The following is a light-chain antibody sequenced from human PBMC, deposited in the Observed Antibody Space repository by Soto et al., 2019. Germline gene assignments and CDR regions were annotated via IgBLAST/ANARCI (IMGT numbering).Light chain of an antibody. CDR3: SSFTTDSTDV. CDR2: TVS. J-gene: IGLJ1*01. V-gene: IGLV2-14*01. CDR1: SSDVGANIF. Sequence: LMQRASVSGSPGQSVTISCTGTSSDVGANIFVSWYQQHPGKVPKLMIYTVSSRPSGVSQRFSGSKSGNTASLTISGLQAEDEADYYCSSFTTDSTDVFGTGTKVTVL.